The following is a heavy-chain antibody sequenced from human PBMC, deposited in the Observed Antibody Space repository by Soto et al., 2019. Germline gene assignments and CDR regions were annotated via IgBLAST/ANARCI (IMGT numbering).Heavy chain of an antibody. CDR2: INPNSGGT. CDR1: GYTFTGYY. V-gene: IGHV1-2*04. D-gene: IGHD2-2*01. Sequence: ASVKVSCKASGYTFTGYYMHWVRQAPGQGLEWMGWINPNSGGTNYAQKFQGWVTMTRDTSISTAYMELSRLRSDDTAVYYCARDRARRGCSSTSCPRGYYYYGMDVWGQGTTVTVSS. J-gene: IGHJ6*02. CDR3: ARDRARRGCSSTSCPRGYYYYGMDV.